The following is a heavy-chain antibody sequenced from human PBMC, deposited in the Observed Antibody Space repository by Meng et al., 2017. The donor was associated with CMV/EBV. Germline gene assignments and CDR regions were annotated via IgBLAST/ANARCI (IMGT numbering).Heavy chain of an antibody. D-gene: IGHD5-12*01. CDR2: ISYDGSNK. Sequence: TFSSYGMHWVRQAPGKGLEWVAVISYDGSNKYYADSVKGRFTISRDNSKNTLYLQMSSLRAEDTAVYYCAKESEYSGYDYLGDYYFDYWGQGTLVTVSS. CDR3: AKESEYSGYDYLGDYYFDY. CDR1: TFSSYG. J-gene: IGHJ4*02. V-gene: IGHV3-30*18.